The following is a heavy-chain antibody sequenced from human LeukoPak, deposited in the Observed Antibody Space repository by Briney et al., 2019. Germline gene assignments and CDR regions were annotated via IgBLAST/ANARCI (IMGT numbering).Heavy chain of an antibody. D-gene: IGHD2-2*01. CDR1: GASIGSGGFS. CDR2: MSHGGNT. Sequence: SQTLSLTCAVSGASIGSGGFSWNWIRQPPGKGLEWIGYMSHGGNTYYNPSLQSRVTISVDTSKNQFSLKLSSVTAADTAVYYCASYAKDIVVLPAASIYWYFDLWGRGTLVTVSS. V-gene: IGHV4-30-2*01. CDR3: ASYAKDIVVLPAASIYWYFDL. J-gene: IGHJ2*01.